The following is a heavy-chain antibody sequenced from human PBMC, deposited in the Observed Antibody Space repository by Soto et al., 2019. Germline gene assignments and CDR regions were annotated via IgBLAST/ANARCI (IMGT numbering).Heavy chain of an antibody. CDR2: LSASGERT. CDR3: VPLNWNHPANFDY. D-gene: IGHD1-1*01. V-gene: IGHV3-23*01. CDR1: GFTFRIYD. Sequence: EVQLLESGGDLVQPGGSLRLSCAASGFTFRIYDMSWVRQAPGKGLEWVSSLSASGERTDYADSVKGRFTISRDNSKNMQYLQMTSLRSEDTAIYYCVPLNWNHPANFDYWGQGTLVTVSS. J-gene: IGHJ4*02.